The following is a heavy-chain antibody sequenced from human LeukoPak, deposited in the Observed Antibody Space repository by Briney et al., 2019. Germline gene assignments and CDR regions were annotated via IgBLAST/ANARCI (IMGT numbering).Heavy chain of an antibody. CDR1: EFTFSSYW. CDR2: IKQDGSEK. J-gene: IGHJ2*01. V-gene: IGHV3-7*05. CDR3: ARAYWYFDL. Sequence: GGSLRLSCAASEFTFSSYWMTWVRQAPGKGLEGVANIKQDGSEKYYVDSVKGRFTISRDNAKNSLYLQMNSLRADDTAVYYCARAYWYFDLWGRGTLVTVSS.